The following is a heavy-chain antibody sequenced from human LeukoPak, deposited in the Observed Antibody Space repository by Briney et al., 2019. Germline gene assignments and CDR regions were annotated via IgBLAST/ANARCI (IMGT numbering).Heavy chain of an antibody. CDR1: GFTFSSYG. CDR3: AKNEVGVTGYNWFDP. V-gene: IGHV3-30*18. D-gene: IGHD1-26*01. Sequence: PGRSLRLSCAASGFTFSSYGMHWVRQAPGKGLEWVAVISYDGSNKYYADSVKGRFTISRDTSKNTLYLQMNSLRAEDTAVYYCAKNEVGVTGYNWFDPWGQGTLVTVSS. J-gene: IGHJ5*02. CDR2: ISYDGSNK.